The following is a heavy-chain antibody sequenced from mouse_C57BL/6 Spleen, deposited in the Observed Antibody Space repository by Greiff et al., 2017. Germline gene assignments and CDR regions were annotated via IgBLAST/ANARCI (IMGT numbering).Heavy chain of an antibody. CDR2: IYPGDGDT. CDR1: GYAFSSYW. J-gene: IGHJ2*01. D-gene: IGHD3-1*01. Sequence: QVQLQQSGPELVKPGASVKISCKASGYAFSSYWMNWVKQRPGKGLEWIGRIYPGDGDTNYNGKFKGKATLTADKSSSTRYMQLSSLTSEDSAVCFCARGGTRTDFDCWGQGTTVTVSS. CDR3: ARGGTRTDFDC. V-gene: IGHV1-82*01.